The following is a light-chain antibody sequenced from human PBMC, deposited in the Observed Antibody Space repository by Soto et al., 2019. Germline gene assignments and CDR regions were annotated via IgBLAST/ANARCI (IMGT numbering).Light chain of an antibody. CDR3: ASWDDSLDAPV. CDR1: YSNIGSNA. V-gene: IGLV1-36*01. J-gene: IGLJ2*01. Sequence: QPVLTQPPSVSAAPRRRVTISCSGSYSNIGSNAVNWYQQLPGKAPKLLIYYDDLLPSGVSDRFSGSKSGTSASLAISGLKSEDEADYYCASWDDSLDAPVFGGGTKLTVL. CDR2: YDD.